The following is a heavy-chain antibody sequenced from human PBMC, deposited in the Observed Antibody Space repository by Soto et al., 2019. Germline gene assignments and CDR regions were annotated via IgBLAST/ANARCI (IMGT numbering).Heavy chain of an antibody. D-gene: IGHD3-3*01. Sequence: SETLSLTWAVYGGSFSGYYWSWIRQTPGKGLEWIGEINHSGSTNYNPSLKSRVTISVDTSKNQFSLKLSSVTAADTAVYYCARVGRGYDFWSGRYFDYWGQGTLVTVSS. CDR1: GGSFSGYY. V-gene: IGHV4-34*01. CDR2: INHSGST. CDR3: ARVGRGYDFWSGRYFDY. J-gene: IGHJ4*02.